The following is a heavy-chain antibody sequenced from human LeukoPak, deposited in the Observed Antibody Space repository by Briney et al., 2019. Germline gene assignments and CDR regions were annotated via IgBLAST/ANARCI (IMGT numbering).Heavy chain of an antibody. CDR2: ISGSGGST. D-gene: IGHD5-24*01. Sequence: GGSLRLSCAASGFTFSSYAMSWVRQAPGKGLEWVSAISGSGGSTYYADSVKGRFTISRDNSKNTLYLQMNSLRAEDTAVYYCAKDVRGQWLQFLGYFDYWGQGTLVTVSS. CDR1: GFTFSSYA. CDR3: AKDVRGQWLQFLGYFDY. J-gene: IGHJ4*02. V-gene: IGHV3-23*01.